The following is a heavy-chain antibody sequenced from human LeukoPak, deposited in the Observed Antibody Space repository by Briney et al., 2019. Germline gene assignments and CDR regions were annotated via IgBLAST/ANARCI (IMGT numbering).Heavy chain of an antibody. CDR3: ARIPGYSSSWEQPPTDY. D-gene: IGHD6-13*01. Sequence: SETLSLTCTVSGGSISSSSYYWGWIRQPPGKGLEWIGTIYYSGSTYYNPSLKSRVTISVDTSKNQFSLKLSSVTAADTAVYYCARIPGYSSSWEQPPTDYWGQGTLVTVSS. CDR2: IYYSGST. CDR1: GGSISSSSYY. J-gene: IGHJ4*02. V-gene: IGHV4-39*07.